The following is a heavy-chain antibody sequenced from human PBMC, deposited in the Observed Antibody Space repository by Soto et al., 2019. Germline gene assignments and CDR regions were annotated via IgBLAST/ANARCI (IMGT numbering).Heavy chain of an antibody. CDR1: GVSITSYY. CDR3: ARVPVAVAATEDYYGLDV. D-gene: IGHD2-15*01. J-gene: IGHJ6*02. CDR2: INTDGLS. Sequence: AETLSLTCSVSGVSITSYYWSWIRQSAGGGLEWMGRINTDGLSTYSPSFKSRLTMSLDTSKNQVSLRLISVTAADTAVYFCARVPVAVAATEDYYGLDVWGQGTTVTVSS. V-gene: IGHV4-4*07.